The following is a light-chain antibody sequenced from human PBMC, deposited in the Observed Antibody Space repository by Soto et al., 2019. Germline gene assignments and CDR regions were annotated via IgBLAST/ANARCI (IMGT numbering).Light chain of an antibody. CDR3: QSYDSSLSGSVV. V-gene: IGLV1-40*01. CDR1: SSNIGAGYD. Sequence: QSVLTQPPSVSGAPGQRVTISCTASSSNIGAGYDVYWYQQLPGTAPKLLIYGNSNRPSGVPDRFSGSKSGTSASLAITGLQAEDEADYYYQSYDSSLSGSVVFGGGTKLTVL. J-gene: IGLJ2*01. CDR2: GNS.